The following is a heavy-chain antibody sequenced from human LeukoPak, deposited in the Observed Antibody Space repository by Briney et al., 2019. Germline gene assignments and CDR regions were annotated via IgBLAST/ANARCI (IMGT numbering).Heavy chain of an antibody. CDR1: GYTFTNYG. V-gene: IGHV1-18*04. J-gene: IGHJ4*02. CDR3: AREGDFLTGYWDH. Sequence: ASVKVPCKASGYTFTNYGISWVRQAPGQGLEWMGWISANNDNTNYARKFQGRVTMTTDTSTSTAYMELRSLRSDDTAVYYCAREGDFLTGYWDHWGQGTLVTVSS. D-gene: IGHD3/OR15-3a*01. CDR2: ISANNDNT.